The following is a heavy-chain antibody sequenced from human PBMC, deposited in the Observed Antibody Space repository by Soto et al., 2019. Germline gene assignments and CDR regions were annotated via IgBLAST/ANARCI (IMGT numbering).Heavy chain of an antibody. Sequence: SETLSLTCTVSGGSISSSSFFWTWVRQSPGKGLEWIGSINYSGTTYYTSSLRSRVTISVDTSKNQFSLKMSSVTAADTAVYYCARLMNCFNTSCYFDYWGQGILATVSS. D-gene: IGHD2-2*01. CDR2: INYSGTT. CDR1: GGSISSSSFF. J-gene: IGHJ4*02. V-gene: IGHV4-39*01. CDR3: ARLMNCFNTSCYFDY.